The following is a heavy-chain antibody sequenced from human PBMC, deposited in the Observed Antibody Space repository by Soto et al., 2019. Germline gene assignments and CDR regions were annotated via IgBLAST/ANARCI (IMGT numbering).Heavy chain of an antibody. D-gene: IGHD1-7*01. Sequence: SQTLSLTCAISGDSVSSNSAAWNWIRLSPSRGLEWLARTYYRSRWYNDYAVSVRSRITVNPDTSKNQFSLQLTSVTPEDTAVFYGAGTLSHQWYNRDVGGKGTRVT. V-gene: IGHV6-1*01. J-gene: IGHJ6*03. CDR2: TYYRSRWYN. CDR3: AGTLSHQWYNRDV. CDR1: GDSVSSNSAA.